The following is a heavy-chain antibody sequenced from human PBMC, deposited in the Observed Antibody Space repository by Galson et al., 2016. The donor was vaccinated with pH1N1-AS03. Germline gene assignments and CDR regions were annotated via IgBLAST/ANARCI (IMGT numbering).Heavy chain of an antibody. D-gene: IGHD1-7*01. CDR3: ARDRGWNYGGLDL. V-gene: IGHV3-21*01. Sequence: SLRLSCAASGFIFSAYPMNWVRQAPGKGLEWVSFIGTSSTYIYYADSVRGRFTISRDNMKKSLYLQLNSLRAEDTGIYYCARDRGWNYGGLDLWDQGTLVTVSS. CDR2: IGTSSTYI. J-gene: IGHJ5*02. CDR1: GFIFSAYP.